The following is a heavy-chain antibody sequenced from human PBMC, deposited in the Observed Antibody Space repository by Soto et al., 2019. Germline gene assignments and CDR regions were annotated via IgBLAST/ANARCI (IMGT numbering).Heavy chain of an antibody. D-gene: IGHD3-22*01. CDR3: AKDPHPPIVYFDS. J-gene: IGHJ4*02. V-gene: IGHV3-23*01. Sequence: PGGSLRLSCAASEFTFSNYAMSWVRQAPGKGLEWVSSISDNGGTTYYADSVKGRFTISRDNSKNTLYLQMNSLRAEDTAVYYCAKDPHPPIVYFDSWCQGNPVTVSA. CDR2: ISDNGGTT. CDR1: EFTFSNYA.